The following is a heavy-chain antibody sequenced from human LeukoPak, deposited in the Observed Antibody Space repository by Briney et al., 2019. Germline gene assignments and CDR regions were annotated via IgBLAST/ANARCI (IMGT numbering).Heavy chain of an antibody. CDR2: ISWNSGSI. CDR1: GFTFDDYA. J-gene: IGHJ4*02. CDR3: ATMVRGVIIPFDY. D-gene: IGHD3-10*01. Sequence: PGGSLRLSCAASGFTFDDYAMHWVRQGPGKGLEWVSGISWNSGSIGYADSVKGRFTISRDNAKNSLYLQMNSLRAEDTALYYCATMVRGVIIPFDYWGQGTLVTVSS. V-gene: IGHV3-9*01.